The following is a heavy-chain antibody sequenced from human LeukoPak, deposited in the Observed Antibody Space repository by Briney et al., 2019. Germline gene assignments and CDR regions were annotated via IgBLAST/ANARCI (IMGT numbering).Heavy chain of an antibody. J-gene: IGHJ4*02. Sequence: SVKDSFKASRYTLPNYGISWVRQAPGQQVDWMGWICAYNGNANYAQKLQGRVTMTTDTSTSTAYMELRSLRSDDTAVCYCARDNRGPVVVGQNPGYFDYWGQGTLVTVSS. V-gene: IGHV1-18*01. D-gene: IGHD2-21*01. CDR2: ICAYNGNA. CDR3: ARDNRGPVVVGQNPGYFDY. CDR1: RYTLPNYG.